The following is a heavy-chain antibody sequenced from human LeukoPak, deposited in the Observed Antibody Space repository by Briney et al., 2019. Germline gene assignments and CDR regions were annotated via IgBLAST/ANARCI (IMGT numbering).Heavy chain of an antibody. CDR1: GGTFSSYA. Sequence: SVKVSCKASGGTFSSYAISWVRQAPGQGLEWMGGIIPIFGTANYAKQFQGRVTITADESTSTAYMELSSLRSEATAVYYCASHPEQLVVPYYYYHYMDVWGKGTTVTVSS. J-gene: IGHJ6*03. V-gene: IGHV1-69*13. CDR2: IIPIFGTA. CDR3: ASHPEQLVVPYYYYHYMDV. D-gene: IGHD6-6*01.